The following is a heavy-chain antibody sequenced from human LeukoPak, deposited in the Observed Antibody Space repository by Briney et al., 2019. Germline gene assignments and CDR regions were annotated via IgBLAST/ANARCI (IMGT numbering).Heavy chain of an antibody. CDR1: GGTFSSYA. CDR2: IIPILGIA. J-gene: IGHJ4*02. V-gene: IGHV1-69*04. CDR3: ARSRSRYYYDSSGYYSGDY. Sequence: EASVKVSCKASGGTFSSYAISWVRQAPGQGLEWMGRIIPILGIANYAQKFQDRVTITADKSTSTAYMELSSLRSEDTAVYYCARSRSRYYYDSSGYYSGDYWGQGTLVTVSS. D-gene: IGHD3-22*01.